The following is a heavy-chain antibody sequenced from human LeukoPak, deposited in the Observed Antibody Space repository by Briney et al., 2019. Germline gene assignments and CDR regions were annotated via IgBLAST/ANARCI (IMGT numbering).Heavy chain of an antibody. CDR1: GFTFSSYA. J-gene: IGHJ4*02. CDR2: ISGSGGST. V-gene: IGHV3-23*01. CDR3: AKVPAAYCSSTSCYLDY. Sequence: GGSLRLSRAASGFTFSSYAMSWVRQAPGKGLEWVSAISGSGGSTYYADSVKGRFTISRDNSKNTLYLQMNSLRAEDTAVYYCAKVPAAYCSSTSCYLDYWGQGTLVTVSS. D-gene: IGHD2-2*01.